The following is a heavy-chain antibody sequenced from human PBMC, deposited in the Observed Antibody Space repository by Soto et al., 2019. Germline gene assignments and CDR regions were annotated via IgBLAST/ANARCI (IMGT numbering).Heavy chain of an antibody. D-gene: IGHD3-10*01. CDR3: AREGYYSGSGSYSPPRYYGMDV. J-gene: IGHJ6*02. CDR1: GYTFISYG. Sequence: QVQLVQSGAEVKKPGSSVKVSCKASGYTFISYGISWVRQAPGQGLEWMEWISAYNDYTNYAQKLQGRVTMTTDTSTRIAYLELRSLRFDDTAVYYCAREGYYSGSGSYSPPRYYGMDVWGQGTTVTVSS. CDR2: ISAYNDYT. V-gene: IGHV1-18*01.